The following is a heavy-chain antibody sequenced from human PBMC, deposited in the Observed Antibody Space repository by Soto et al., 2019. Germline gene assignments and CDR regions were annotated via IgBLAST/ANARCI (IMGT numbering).Heavy chain of an antibody. CDR1: GYTLTELS. CDR2: FDPEDGET. V-gene: IGHV1-24*01. Sequence: VASVKVSCKVSGYTLTELSMHWVRQAPGKGLEWMGGFDPEDGETSYAQKFQGRVTMTEDTSTDTAYMELSSLRSEDTAVYYCATEPYYDFWSGSGWFDPWGQGTLVAASS. J-gene: IGHJ5*02. D-gene: IGHD3-3*01. CDR3: ATEPYYDFWSGSGWFDP.